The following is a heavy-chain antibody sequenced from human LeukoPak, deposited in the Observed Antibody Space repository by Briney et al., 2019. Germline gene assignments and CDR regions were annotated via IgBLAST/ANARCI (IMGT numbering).Heavy chain of an antibody. CDR1: GFTFSSYS. D-gene: IGHD6-19*01. CDR3: ARWEQWLEKFDY. J-gene: IGHJ4*02. CDR2: ISSSSSYI. V-gene: IGHV3-21*01. Sequence: GSLRLSCAASGFTFSSYSMNWVRQAPGKGLEWVSSISSSSSYIYYADSVKGRFTISRDNAKNSPYLQMNSLRAEDTAVYYCARWEQWLEKFDYWGQGTLVTVSS.